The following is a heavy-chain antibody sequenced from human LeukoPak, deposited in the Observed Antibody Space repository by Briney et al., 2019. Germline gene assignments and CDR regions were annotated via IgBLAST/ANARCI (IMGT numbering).Heavy chain of an antibody. CDR2: IYHSGST. J-gene: IGHJ4*02. D-gene: IGHD5-18*01. CDR3: ARVRYSYGLNYFDY. Sequence: PSETLSLTCAVSGGSISSGGYSWSWIRQPPGKGLEWIGYIYHSGSTYYNPSLKSRATISVDRSKNQFSLKLSSVTAADTAVYYCARVRYSYGLNYFDYWGQGTLVTVSS. CDR1: GGSISSGGYS. V-gene: IGHV4-30-2*01.